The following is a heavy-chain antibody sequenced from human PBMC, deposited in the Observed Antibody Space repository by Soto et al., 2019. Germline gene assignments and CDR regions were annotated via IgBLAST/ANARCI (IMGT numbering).Heavy chain of an antibody. Sequence: SGPTLVNPTQTLTLTCTFSGFSLSSNGVAVGWIRQPPGKALEWLALIYWNDDKPYSPSLKSRLTLTKDTSNNQVVLTMTNMGPVDTATYYCAHKRCGTTSCYRGWFDPWGQVTLVTVSS. V-gene: IGHV2-5*01. D-gene: IGHD2-2*01. CDR1: GFSLSSNGVA. J-gene: IGHJ5*02. CDR3: AHKRCGTTSCYRGWFDP. CDR2: IYWNDDK.